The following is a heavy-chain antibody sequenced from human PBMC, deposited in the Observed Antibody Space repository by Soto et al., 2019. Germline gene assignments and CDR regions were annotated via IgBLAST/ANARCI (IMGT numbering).Heavy chain of an antibody. CDR1: GFTFSSYA. CDR2: IVGSGGST. CDR3: AKVRGQQLVFSWFDP. V-gene: IGHV3-23*01. D-gene: IGHD6-13*01. J-gene: IGHJ5*02. Sequence: GGSLRLSCAASGFTFSSYAMSWVRQAPGKGLEGFSAIVGSGGSTYYADSVKGRFTISRENSKNTLYLQMNSLRAEDTAVYYCAKVRGQQLVFSWFDPWGQGTLVTVSS.